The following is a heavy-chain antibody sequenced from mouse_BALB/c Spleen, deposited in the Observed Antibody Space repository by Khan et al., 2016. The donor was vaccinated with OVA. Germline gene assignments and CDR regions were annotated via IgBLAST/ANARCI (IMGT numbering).Heavy chain of an antibody. D-gene: IGHD2-14*01. V-gene: IGHV9-4*02. Sequence: QLQQSGPELKKPGETVRISCKASGYTFTTTGIQWVQKMPGKGLKWIGWINTHSGVPKYAEDFKGRIAFSLEISVRTAYLQITNLKNEDTATYFCARGGAAYYRNDGGAMEYWGQGTSVTVSS. CDR2: INTHSGVP. CDR1: GYTFTTTG. J-gene: IGHJ4*01. CDR3: ARGGAAYYRNDGGAMEY.